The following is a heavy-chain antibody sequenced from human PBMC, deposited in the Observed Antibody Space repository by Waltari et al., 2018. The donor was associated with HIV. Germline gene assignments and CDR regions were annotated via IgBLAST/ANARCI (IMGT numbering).Heavy chain of an antibody. D-gene: IGHD3-16*01. J-gene: IGHJ4*02. CDR3: ARAVGYDYVWGSYADF. CDR2: VDHTGST. CDR1: NDDGPSFCDYWWSFRDYY. V-gene: IGHV4-34*01. Sequence: QVQLHQWGAGLLKPSETLSLTCAVYNDDGPSFCDYWWSFRDYYWIWMRQSPVKGLEWIGEVDHTGSTNYNGAFRVRVSVSVDTSKKQFSLRLSSVSDADTAVYFCARAVGYDYVWGSYADFWAQGTQVTVSS.